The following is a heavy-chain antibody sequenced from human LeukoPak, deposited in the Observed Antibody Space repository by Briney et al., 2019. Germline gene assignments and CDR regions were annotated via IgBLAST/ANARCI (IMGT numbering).Heavy chain of an antibody. V-gene: IGHV1-69*13. Sequence: SVKVSCKASGGTFSSLTINWVRQAPGQGLEWMGGIIPIFGRANYAQKFQGRVTITADDSTSTAYMELSSLRSEDTAVYYCADLVYCSSSSCYEPFNQTWGQGTLVTASS. CDR2: IIPIFGRA. J-gene: IGHJ4*02. CDR1: GGTFSSLT. CDR3: ADLVYCSSSSCYEPFNQT. D-gene: IGHD2-2*01.